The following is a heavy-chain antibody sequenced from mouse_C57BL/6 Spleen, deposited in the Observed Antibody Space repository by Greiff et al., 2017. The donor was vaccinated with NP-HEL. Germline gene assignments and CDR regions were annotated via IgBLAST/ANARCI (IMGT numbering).Heavy chain of an antibody. D-gene: IGHD2-12*01. CDR1: GYAFSSSW. V-gene: IGHV1-82*01. CDR2: ICPGDGDT. CDR3: GYSWFAY. J-gene: IGHJ3*01. Sequence: QVQLQQSGPELVKPGASVKISCKASGYAFSSSWMNWVKQRPGKGLEWIGRICPGDGDTNYNGKFKGKATLTADKSSSTAYMQLSSLTSEDSAVYFCGYSWFAYWGQGTLVTVSA.